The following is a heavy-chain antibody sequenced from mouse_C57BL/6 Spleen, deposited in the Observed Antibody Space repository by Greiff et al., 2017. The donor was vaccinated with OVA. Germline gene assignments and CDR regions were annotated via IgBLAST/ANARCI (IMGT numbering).Heavy chain of an antibody. CDR3: ARRKDY. CDR1: GYTFTSYW. J-gene: IGHJ2*01. Sequence: VQLQQSGAELVRPGPSVKVSCKASGYTFTSYWMQWVKQRPGQGLEWIGEIDPSDSYTNYNQKFKGKATLTVDTSSSTAYMQLSSLTSEDSAVYYCARRKDYWGQGTTLTVSS. V-gene: IGHV1-50*01. CDR2: IDPSDSYT.